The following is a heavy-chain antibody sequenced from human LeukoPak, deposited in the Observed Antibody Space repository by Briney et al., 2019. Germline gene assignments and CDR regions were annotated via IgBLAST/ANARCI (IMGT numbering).Heavy chain of an antibody. J-gene: IGHJ4*02. CDR3: ARAPRESADFDY. CDR2: ISYDGSHK. Sequence: PGGSLRLSCAASGFTFSSYSMHWVRQAPGRGLEWVTLISYDGSHKYYADSVKGRFTISRDNSKSTLYLQMNSLRPDDTSVYYCARAPRESADFDYWGQGSLVTVSS. V-gene: IGHV3-30*01. CDR1: GFTFSSYS.